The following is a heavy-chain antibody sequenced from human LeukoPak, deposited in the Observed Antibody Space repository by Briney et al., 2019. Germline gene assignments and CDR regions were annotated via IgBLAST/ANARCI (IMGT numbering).Heavy chain of an antibody. J-gene: IGHJ4*02. D-gene: IGHD6-19*01. CDR2: ISYDGSNK. Sequence: GGSLRLSCAASGFTFSSYGMHWVRQAPGKGLEWVAVISYDGSNKYYADSVKGRFTISRDNSKNTLYLQMNSLRAEDTAVYYCAKDGLPYSSGWYPYYFNYWGQGTLVTVSS. CDR1: GFTFSSYG. CDR3: AKDGLPYSSGWYPYYFNY. V-gene: IGHV3-30*18.